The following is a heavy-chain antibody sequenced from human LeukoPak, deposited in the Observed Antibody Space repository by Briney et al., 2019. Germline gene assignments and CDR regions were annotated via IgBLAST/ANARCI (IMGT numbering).Heavy chain of an antibody. CDR1: GFTFSSFT. Sequence: GGSLRLSCAGSGFTFSSFTMNWVRQAPGKGLEWVSTISANGGSTYYTDSVKGRFTISRDNSKNTLYLQMNSLRAEDTAVYYCAKPPPDSSSWLFDYWGQGTLVTVSS. CDR2: ISANGGST. D-gene: IGHD6-13*01. CDR3: AKPPPDSSSWLFDY. J-gene: IGHJ4*02. V-gene: IGHV3-23*01.